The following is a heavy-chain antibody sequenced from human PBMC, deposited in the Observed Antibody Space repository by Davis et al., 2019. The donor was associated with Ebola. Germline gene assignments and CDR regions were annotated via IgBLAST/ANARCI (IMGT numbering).Heavy chain of an antibody. CDR2: ISWHSRTV. D-gene: IGHD5-24*01. V-gene: IGHV3-9*01. Sequence: SLKISCAASGFNFDDHAMHWVRQPPGKGLEWVSGISWHSRTVGYADSVRGRFTISRDSAKKSVYLQMNSLRTDDTAFYYCTRVTAGMATHWGQETLVTVSS. CDR1: GFNFDDHA. CDR3: TRVTAGMATH. J-gene: IGHJ4*02.